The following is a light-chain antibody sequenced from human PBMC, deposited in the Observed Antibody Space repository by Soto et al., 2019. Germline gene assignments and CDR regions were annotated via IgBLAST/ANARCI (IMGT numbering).Light chain of an antibody. CDR2: KAS. CDR1: QTISSW. CDR3: RHYNSYSEA. V-gene: IGKV1-5*03. Sequence: SQMPQSPTTLSGSVGDRVTITCRASQTISSWLAWYQQKPGKAPKLLIYKASTLKSGVPSRFSGSGSGTEFTLTISSLQPDDFATYYCRHYNSYSEAFGQGTKVDTK. J-gene: IGKJ1*01.